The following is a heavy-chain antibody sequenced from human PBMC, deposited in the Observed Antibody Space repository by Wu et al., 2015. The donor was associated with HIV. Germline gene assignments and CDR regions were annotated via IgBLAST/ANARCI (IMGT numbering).Heavy chain of an antibody. CDR3: ARSFSETSSWYNRPLNAFEI. CDR2: IITIFGIA. CDR1: GGTFSNYA. V-gene: IGHV1-69*12. D-gene: IGHD6-13*01. Sequence: QVQLVQSGAEVERPGSSVKVSCKASGGTFSNYAITWVRQAPGQGLEWMGGIITIFGIANYAQKFQDRVTILADASTSTAYMEVSSLRSEDTAVYYCARSFSETSSWYNRPLNAFEIWGQGTVVTVSS. J-gene: IGHJ3*02.